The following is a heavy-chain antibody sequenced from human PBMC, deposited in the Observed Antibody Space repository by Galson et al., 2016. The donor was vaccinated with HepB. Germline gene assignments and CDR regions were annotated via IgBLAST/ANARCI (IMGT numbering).Heavy chain of an antibody. CDR2: ISYSGST. V-gene: IGHV4-30-4*08. Sequence: TLSLTCTVSNGSISGGIYYWSWIRQDTGKGLEWIGYISYSGSTYYNPSLKSRVLISIDTSKNHFSLKLSSVTAEDTAVYYCARVGHDFWRVGYFDYWGQGALVTVSS. J-gene: IGHJ4*02. CDR1: NGSISGGIYY. D-gene: IGHD3-3*01. CDR3: ARVGHDFWRVGYFDY.